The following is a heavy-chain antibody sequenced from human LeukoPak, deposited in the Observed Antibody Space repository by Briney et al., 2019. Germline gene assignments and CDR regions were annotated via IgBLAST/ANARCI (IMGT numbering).Heavy chain of an antibody. J-gene: IGHJ4*02. V-gene: IGHV4-4*07. D-gene: IGHD4-17*01. CDR3: ARLSTVTTSFDY. Sequence: SETLSLTCTVSGGSISRYYWSWIRQPAGKGLEWIGRIYTSGTTHYNPSLKSRVTMSVDTSKNQLSLKLSSVTAADTAVYYCARLSTVTTSFDYWGQGTLVTVSS. CDR2: IYTSGTT. CDR1: GGSISRYY.